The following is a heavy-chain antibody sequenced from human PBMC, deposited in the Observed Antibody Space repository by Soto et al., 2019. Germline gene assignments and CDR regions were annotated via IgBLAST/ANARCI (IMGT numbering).Heavy chain of an antibody. J-gene: IGHJ4*02. CDR2: IYYSGST. D-gene: IGHD5-12*01. V-gene: IGHV4-39*01. CDR1: GGSISSSSYY. Sequence: SETQSLTCTVSGGSISSSSYYWGWIRQPPGKGLEWIGSIYYSGSTYYNPSLKSRVTISVDTSKNQFSLKLSSVTAADTAVYYCARHRGRDGYNFDYWGQGTLVTVSS. CDR3: ARHRGRDGYNFDY.